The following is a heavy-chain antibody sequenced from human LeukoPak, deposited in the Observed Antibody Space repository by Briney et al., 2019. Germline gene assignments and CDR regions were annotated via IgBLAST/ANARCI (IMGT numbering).Heavy chain of an antibody. CDR1: GFTFSSYS. Sequence: GGSLRLSCAASGFTFSSYSMNWVRQAPGKGLEWVSSISSRSSYIYYADSVKGRFTISRDNAWNSLYLQMNSLRAEDTAVYYCASSYCSGGSCYSWAFDYWGQGTLVTVSS. CDR3: ASSYCSGGSCYSWAFDY. D-gene: IGHD2-15*01. V-gene: IGHV3-21*01. J-gene: IGHJ4*02. CDR2: ISSRSSYI.